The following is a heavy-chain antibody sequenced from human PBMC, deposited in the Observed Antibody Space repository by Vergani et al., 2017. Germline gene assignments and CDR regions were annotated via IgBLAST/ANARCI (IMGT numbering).Heavy chain of an antibody. CDR1: GFDFSSYI. CDR3: AREITSARGMDV. CDR2: VSTGTKSQ. V-gene: IGHV3-21*05. D-gene: IGHD1-1*01. J-gene: IGHJ6*02. Sequence: EVQLVESGGGLVKRGGSLRLSCVVSGFDFSSYIMNWVRQAPGKGLEWVSFVSTGTKSQSYAESVKGRFTISRDSAKNSLYLQMNSLRAEDTAVYYCAREITSARGMDVWGQGTTVTVSS.